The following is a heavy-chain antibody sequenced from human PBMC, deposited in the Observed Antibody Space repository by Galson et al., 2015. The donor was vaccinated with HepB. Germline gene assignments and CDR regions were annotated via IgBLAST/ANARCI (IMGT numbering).Heavy chain of an antibody. V-gene: IGHV4-4*02. CDR3: ASRRGRSTNAFDL. D-gene: IGHD6-13*01. J-gene: IGHJ3*01. CDR1: GGSISSDIW. Sequence: SETLSLTCAVSGGSISSDIWWNWVRQPPEKGLEWIGEIYHSRSTNYNPSLKSRVTISVDKSKNQFSLKLNSVTAADTAVYYCASRRGRSTNAFDLWGQGTRVTVSS. CDR2: IYHSRST.